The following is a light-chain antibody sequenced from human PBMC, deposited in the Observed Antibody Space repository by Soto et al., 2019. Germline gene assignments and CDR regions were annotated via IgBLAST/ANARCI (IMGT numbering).Light chain of an antibody. J-gene: IGLJ3*02. CDR2: EVS. CDR1: GSDIGAYNY. V-gene: IGLV2-14*01. Sequence: QSALTQPASVSGSPGQSITISCTGTGSDIGAYNYVSWYQQHPGKAPKVVIYEVSNRPSGVSNRFSGSKSGNTASLTISGLQAEDEADYYCQSYDSSLSGWVLGGGTKLTVL. CDR3: QSYDSSLSGWV.